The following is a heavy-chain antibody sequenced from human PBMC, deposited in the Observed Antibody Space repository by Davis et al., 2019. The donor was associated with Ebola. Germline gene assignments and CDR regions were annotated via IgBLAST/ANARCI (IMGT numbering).Heavy chain of an antibody. Sequence: PGGSLRLSCVASGFTFSTYSMSWVRQAPGKGLEWVSLVYTGGRTGYAESVRGRFTISRHNSKNTLYLQMNSLRAEDTAVYYCAKDRGYSYGYAFDYWGQGTLVTVSS. CDR2: VYTGGRT. CDR3: AKDRGYSYGYAFDY. CDR1: GFTFSTYS. J-gene: IGHJ4*02. D-gene: IGHD5-18*01. V-gene: IGHV3-53*01.